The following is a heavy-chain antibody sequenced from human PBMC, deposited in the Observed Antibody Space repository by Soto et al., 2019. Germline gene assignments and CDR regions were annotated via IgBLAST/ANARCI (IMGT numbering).Heavy chain of an antibody. CDR1: GFTFSKYW. Sequence: EVQLVESGGGLVQPGGSLRLSCAASGFTFSKYWMYWVRQAPGKGLVWVSRINGDGSSTTYADSVKGRFTISRDNANNALHLQMNSLRAEDTALSYCACLGGTSRLWYFDLWGRGTLVTVSS. J-gene: IGHJ2*01. CDR2: INGDGSST. CDR3: ACLGGTSRLWYFDL. D-gene: IGHD3-16*01. V-gene: IGHV3-74*01.